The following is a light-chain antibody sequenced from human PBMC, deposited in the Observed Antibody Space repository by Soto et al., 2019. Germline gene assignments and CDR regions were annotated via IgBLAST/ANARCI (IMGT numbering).Light chain of an antibody. CDR2: GAS. V-gene: IGKV3-20*01. Sequence: EIVMTQSPATLSLAPGERATLSCRASQSVTSSYLAWYQQKPGQAPRLLIYGASSRATGIPDRFSGSGSGTDFTLTISRLEPEDFAVYYCQQYGSSITFGQGTRLEI. CDR3: QQYGSSIT. J-gene: IGKJ5*01. CDR1: QSVTSSY.